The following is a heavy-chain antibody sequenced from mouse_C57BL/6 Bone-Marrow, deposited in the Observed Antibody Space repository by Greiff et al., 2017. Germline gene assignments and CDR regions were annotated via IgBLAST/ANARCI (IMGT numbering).Heavy chain of an antibody. CDR1: GFTFSDYY. J-gene: IGHJ3*01. Sequence: EVQVVESGGGLVQPGGSLKLSCAASGFTFSDYYMYWVRQTPEKRLEWVAYISNGGGSTYYPDTVKGRFTISRDNAKNTLYLQMSRLKSEDTAMYYCAREEGVREGFADWGQGTLVTVSA. CDR3: AREEGVREGFAD. CDR2: ISNGGGST. D-gene: IGHD2-2*01. V-gene: IGHV5-12*01.